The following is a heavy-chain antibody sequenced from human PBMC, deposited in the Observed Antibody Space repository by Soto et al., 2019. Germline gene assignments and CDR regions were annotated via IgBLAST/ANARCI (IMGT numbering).Heavy chain of an antibody. V-gene: IGHV3-48*02. CDR2: ISSSSSTI. J-gene: IGHJ2*01. Sequence: PGGSLRLSCAASGFTFSSYSMNWVRQAPGKGLEWVSYISSSSSTIYYADSVKGRFTISRDNAKNSLYLQMNSLRDEDTAVYYCARASPRSGNTAMVSWYFDLGGRGTVVTSP. D-gene: IGHD5-18*01. CDR1: GFTFSSYS. CDR3: ARASPRSGNTAMVSWYFDL.